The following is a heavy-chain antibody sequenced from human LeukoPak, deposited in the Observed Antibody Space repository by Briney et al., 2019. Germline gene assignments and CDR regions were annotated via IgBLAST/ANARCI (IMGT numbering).Heavy chain of an antibody. CDR2: IYYSGST. D-gene: IGHD3-10*01. Sequence: SETLSLTCTVSGGSISCGSYYWSWIRQPPGKGLEWIGYIYYSGSTNYNPSLKSRVTISVDTSKNQFSLKLSSVTAADTAVYYCARALWFGELDPYYFDYWGQGTLVTVSS. CDR3: ARALWFGELDPYYFDY. V-gene: IGHV4-61*01. J-gene: IGHJ4*02. CDR1: GGSISCGSYY.